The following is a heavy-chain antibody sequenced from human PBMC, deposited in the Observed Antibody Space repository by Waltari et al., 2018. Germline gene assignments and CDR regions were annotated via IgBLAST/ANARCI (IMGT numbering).Heavy chain of an antibody. Sequence: QVQLVQSGAEVKKPGSSVKVSCKASGGTFSSYAISWVRQAPGPGLAWMGGIIPIFGTANYAQKFQGRVTITTDESTSTAYMELSSLRSEDTAVYYCARATGYCTGGVCYSLSYYYYGMDVWGQGTTVTVSS. CDR2: IIPIFGTA. D-gene: IGHD2-8*02. V-gene: IGHV1-69*05. CDR1: GGTFSSYA. J-gene: IGHJ6*02. CDR3: ARATGYCTGGVCYSLSYYYYGMDV.